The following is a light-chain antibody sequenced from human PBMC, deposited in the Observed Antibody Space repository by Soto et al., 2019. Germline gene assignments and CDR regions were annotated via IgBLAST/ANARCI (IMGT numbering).Light chain of an antibody. Sequence: QSALTQPASVSGSPGQSITVSCTGTSSDVGSYDLVSWYQQHPGQAPTVMIYGVTKRPSGVSNRFSGSKSGNTASLTISGLQAEDEADYFCSSYTTASTLIFGGGTKVTVL. J-gene: IGLJ2*01. CDR1: SSDVGSYDL. CDR2: GVT. CDR3: SSYTTASTLI. V-gene: IGLV2-14*02.